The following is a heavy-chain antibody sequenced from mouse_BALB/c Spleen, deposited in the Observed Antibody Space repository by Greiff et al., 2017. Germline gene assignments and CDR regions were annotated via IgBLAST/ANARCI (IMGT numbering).Heavy chain of an antibody. D-gene: IGHD1-1*01. CDR2: IWRGGST. J-gene: IGHJ4*01. V-gene: IGHV2-5-1*01. Sequence: VKLVESGPSLVQPSQSLSITCTVSGFSLTSYGVHWVRQSPGKGLEWLGVIWRGGSTDYNAAFMSRLSITKDNSKSQVFFKMNSLQADDTAIYYRAKKGYGPYAMDYWGQGTSVTVSA. CDR3: AKKGYGPYAMDY. CDR1: GFSLTSYG.